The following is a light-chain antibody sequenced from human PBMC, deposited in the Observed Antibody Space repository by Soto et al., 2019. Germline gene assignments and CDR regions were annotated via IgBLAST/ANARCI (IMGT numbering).Light chain of an antibody. Sequence: QSVLAQPASVSGSPGQSITFSCTGTNNDVGGYNLVSWYQQRPGKAPKLLIYEGTKRPSGVSIRFSGSKSGKTASLTISGLQAEDEADYYCCSFAGNGLPFVFXSGTKVTVL. CDR1: NNDVGGYNL. CDR2: EGT. V-gene: IGLV2-23*01. CDR3: CSFAGNGLPFV. J-gene: IGLJ1*01.